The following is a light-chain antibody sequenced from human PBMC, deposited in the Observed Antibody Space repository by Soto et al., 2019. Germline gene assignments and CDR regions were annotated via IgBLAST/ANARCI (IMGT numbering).Light chain of an antibody. CDR1: QSFRGL. CDR3: QQYDSSPRT. J-gene: IGKJ1*01. V-gene: IGKV3-20*01. CDR2: DAS. Sequence: EVVLTQSPVTLSLSPGERATLSCRASQSFRGLLAWYQQKPGQAPRLLIYDASSRATGIPDRFSGSGSGTDFTLTINRLEPEDFAVYYCQQYDSSPRTFGQGTKVEIK.